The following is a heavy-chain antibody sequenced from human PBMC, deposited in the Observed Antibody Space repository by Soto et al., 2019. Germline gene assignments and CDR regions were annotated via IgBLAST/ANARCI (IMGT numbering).Heavy chain of an antibody. J-gene: IGHJ5*02. CDR2: INPDNGNT. V-gene: IGHV1-3*01. CDR3: ARGIATGQLDP. Sequence: ASVKISCKASGYTFTRYTMNWVRQAPGQRLEWMGWINPDNGNTKSSQKFQDRVIITRDTSASTAYMDLSSLRSEDTAVYYCARGIATGQLDPWGQGTLVTVSS. CDR1: GYTFTRYT. D-gene: IGHD2-15*01.